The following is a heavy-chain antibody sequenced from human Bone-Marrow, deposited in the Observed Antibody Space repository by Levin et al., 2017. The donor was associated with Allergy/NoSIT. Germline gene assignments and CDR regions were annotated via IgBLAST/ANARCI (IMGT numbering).Heavy chain of an antibody. CDR3: ARDFGDREYYFDY. J-gene: IGHJ4*02. V-gene: IGHV3-33*01. CDR2: IWYDGSNK. Sequence: SCAASGFTFSSYGMHWVRQAPGKGLEWVAVIWYDGSNKYYADSVKGRFTISRDNSKNTLYLQMNSLRAEDTAVYYCARDFGDREYYFDYWGQGTLVTVSS. D-gene: IGHD3-3*01. CDR1: GFTFSSYG.